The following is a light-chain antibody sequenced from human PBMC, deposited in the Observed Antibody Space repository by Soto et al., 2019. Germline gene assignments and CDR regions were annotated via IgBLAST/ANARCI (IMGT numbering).Light chain of an antibody. J-gene: IGKJ1*01. CDR2: VAS. V-gene: IGKV3-20*01. CDR1: QSVGSDY. Sequence: EILLTQSPGTLSLSPGESATLSCRASQSVGSDYLAWYQHKPGQAPGLLMYVASTRPPGIPFRFSGSGSGADFTLTISRLEPEDFAVYYCQQYGSSPQTFGQGTRVDIK. CDR3: QQYGSSPQT.